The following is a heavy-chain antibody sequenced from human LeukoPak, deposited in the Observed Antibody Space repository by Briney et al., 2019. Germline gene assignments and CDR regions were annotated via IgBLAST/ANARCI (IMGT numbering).Heavy chain of an antibody. CDR1: GYTFTSYG. V-gene: IGHV1-2*02. CDR3: ASGGYKLDY. CDR2: INPNTGVT. Sequence: ASVKVSCKASGYTFTSYGISWVRQAPGQGLEWMGWINPNTGVTNYPQKFQGRVTMTRDTSISTAYMDLSRLTSDDTAVYYCASGGYKLDYWGQGTLVTVSS. J-gene: IGHJ4*02. D-gene: IGHD5-18*01.